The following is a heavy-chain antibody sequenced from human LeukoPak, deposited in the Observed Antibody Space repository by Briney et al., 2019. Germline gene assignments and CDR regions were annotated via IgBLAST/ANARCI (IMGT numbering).Heavy chain of an antibody. J-gene: IGHJ1*01. Sequence: GGSLRLSCAASGFTFSSYGMHWVRQAPGKGLEWVAFIRYDGSNKYYADSVKGRFPISRDNSKNTLYLQMNSLRAEDTAVYYCAKEAYGAPEYFQHWGQGTLVTVSS. CDR3: AKEAYGAPEYFQH. CDR1: GFTFSSYG. D-gene: IGHD4-17*01. V-gene: IGHV3-30*02. CDR2: IRYDGSNK.